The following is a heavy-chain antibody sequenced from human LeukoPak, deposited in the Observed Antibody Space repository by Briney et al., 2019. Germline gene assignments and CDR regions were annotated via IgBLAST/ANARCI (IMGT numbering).Heavy chain of an antibody. D-gene: IGHD3-3*02. CDR3: ARDSNNYYYYMDV. V-gene: IGHV3-20*04. Sequence: GGSLRLSCVASGFTFDDYGMSWVRQAPGKGLERVSGINWNGGSTGYADSVKGRFTISRDNAKNSLYLQMNSLRAEDTSVYYCARDSNNYYYYMDVWGKGTTVTVSS. CDR2: INWNGGST. J-gene: IGHJ6*03. CDR1: GFTFDDYG.